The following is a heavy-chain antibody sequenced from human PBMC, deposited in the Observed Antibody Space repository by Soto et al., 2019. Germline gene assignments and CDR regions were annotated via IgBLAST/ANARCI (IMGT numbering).Heavy chain of an antibody. V-gene: IGHV4-31*03. J-gene: IGHJ6*02. CDR2: IYYSGST. CDR3: ASSSTSLGMDV. Sequence: QVQLQESGPGLVKPSQTLSLTCTVSGGSISSGGYYWSWIRQHPGKGLEWIGYIYYSGSTYYNPSLKSRVTIAVDPSKNQSSLKLSSVTAADTAVYYCASSSTSLGMDVWGQGTTVTVSS. D-gene: IGHD2-2*01. CDR1: GGSISSGGYY.